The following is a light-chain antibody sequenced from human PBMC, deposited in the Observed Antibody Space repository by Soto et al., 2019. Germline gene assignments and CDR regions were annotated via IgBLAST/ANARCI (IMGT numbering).Light chain of an antibody. J-gene: IGKJ3*01. V-gene: IGKV3-20*01. CDR2: GAS. Sequence: EVVLTQSPGTLSLSPGERATLSCRASQSVSSTYLAWYQQKPGQAPRLLIYGASNRATGIPDRFTGSGSGTDFTLTISRLEPEDLAVYYCQQYSTSPPGFTFGPGTKVDIK. CDR1: QSVSSTY. CDR3: QQYSTSPPGFT.